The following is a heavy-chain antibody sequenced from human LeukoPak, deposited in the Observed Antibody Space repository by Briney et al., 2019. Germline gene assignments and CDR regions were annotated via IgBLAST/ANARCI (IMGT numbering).Heavy chain of an antibody. CDR1: GFTVSSNY. J-gene: IGHJ4*02. V-gene: IGHV3-66*01. Sequence: SGGSLRLSCAASGFTVSSNYMTWVRQAPGQGPEWVSSIYTSGTTYFADSVKGRFTISRDNSKNTLYLQMNSLRVDDTAVYYCARDRPIDYWGQGTLVTVSS. CDR2: IYTSGTT. CDR3: ARDRPIDY.